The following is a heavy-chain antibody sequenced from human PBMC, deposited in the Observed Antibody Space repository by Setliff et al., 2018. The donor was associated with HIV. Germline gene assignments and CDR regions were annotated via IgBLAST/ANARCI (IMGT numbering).Heavy chain of an antibody. CDR1: GGSISSSY. D-gene: IGHD3-10*01. V-gene: IGHV4-59*01. CDR3: ARGRDKYGPIDY. CDR2: IHYSGST. Sequence: ETLSLTCTVSGGSISSSYWTWTRQPPGKGLEWIGNIHYSGSTNYNPSLKSRFTISVDTSRSQFSLKLSSVTAADTAVYYCARGRDKYGPIDYWGQGTLVTVSS. J-gene: IGHJ4*02.